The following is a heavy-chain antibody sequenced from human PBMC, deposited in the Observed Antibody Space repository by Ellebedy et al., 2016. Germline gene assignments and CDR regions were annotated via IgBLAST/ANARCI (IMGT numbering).Heavy chain of an antibody. CDR3: ARRLGLPGSYQNWFDP. J-gene: IGHJ5*02. Sequence: GGSLRLSCAASGFTFSSFGMNWVRQAPGKGLEWLSYISATSGSIYYADSVKGRFTISRDNAKNSLYLQMNSLRTEDTAVYYCARRLGLPGSYQNWFDPWGQGTLVTVSS. CDR2: ISATSGSI. V-gene: IGHV3-48*04. CDR1: GFTFSSFG. D-gene: IGHD1-26*01.